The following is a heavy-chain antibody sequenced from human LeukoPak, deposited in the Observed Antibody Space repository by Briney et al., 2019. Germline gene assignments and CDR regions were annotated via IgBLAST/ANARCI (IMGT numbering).Heavy chain of an antibody. J-gene: IGHJ5*02. D-gene: IGHD3-22*01. Sequence: GASVKVSCKASGYTFTYRYLHWVRQAPGQALEWMGWITPFNGNTNYAQKFQDRDTITRDRSMSTAYMELSSLRSEDTAMYYCALGPYYYDSSGLFDPWGQGTLVTVSS. V-gene: IGHV1-45*02. CDR1: GYTFTYRY. CDR2: ITPFNGNT. CDR3: ALGPYYYDSSGLFDP.